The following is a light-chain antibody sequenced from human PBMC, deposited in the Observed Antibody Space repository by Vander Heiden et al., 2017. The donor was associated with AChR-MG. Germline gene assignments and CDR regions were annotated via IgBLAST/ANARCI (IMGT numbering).Light chain of an antibody. J-gene: IGKJ4*01. CDR2: AAA. CDR3: QQSYSTPEDT. Sequence: DIQMTQSPSSLSASVGYRVTITCRASQSISSYLNWYQQKPGKAPKLLIYAAASLQSGVPSRFSGSGSGTDFTLTISSLQPEDFATYYCQQSYSTPEDTFGGGTKVEIK. V-gene: IGKV1-39*01. CDR1: QSISSY.